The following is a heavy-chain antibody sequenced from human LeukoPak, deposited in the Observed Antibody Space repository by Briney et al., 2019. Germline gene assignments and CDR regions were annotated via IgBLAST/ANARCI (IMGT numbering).Heavy chain of an antibody. V-gene: IGHV3-23*01. Sequence: PGGSLRLSCAASGFTFSSYFMSWVRHVPGKGLEWVAAISESGDGTHYPDSVKGRFTISRDNSKNTLYLQMNSLRAEDTAVYYCAKDKSSGSPDAFDIWGQGTMVTVSS. CDR2: ISESGDGT. CDR1: GFTFSSYF. CDR3: AKDKSSGSPDAFDI. D-gene: IGHD3-10*01. J-gene: IGHJ3*02.